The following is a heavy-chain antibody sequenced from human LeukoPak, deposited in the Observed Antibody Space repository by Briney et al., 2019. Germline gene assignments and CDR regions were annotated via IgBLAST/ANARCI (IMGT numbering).Heavy chain of an antibody. CDR3: ARDQGSGLDYYYGMDV. V-gene: IGHV1-2*04. J-gene: IGHJ6*02. CDR2: INPNSGGT. Sequence: ASVKVSCKASGYTFTGYYMHWVRQAPGQGLEWMGWINPNSGGTNYAQKFQGWVTMTRDTSISTAYMELSRLRSDDTAVYYCARDQGSGLDYYYGMDVWGQGTTVTVSS. D-gene: IGHD3-10*01. CDR1: GYTFTGYY.